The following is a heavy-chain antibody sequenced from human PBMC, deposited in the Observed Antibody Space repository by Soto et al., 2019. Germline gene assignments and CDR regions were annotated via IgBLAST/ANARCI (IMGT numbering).Heavy chain of an antibody. Sequence: GGSLRLSCAASGFTFSSYGMHWVRQAPGKGLEWVAVISYDGSNKYYADSVKGRFTISRDNSKNTLYLQMNSLRAEDTAVYYCARDSHCSSTSCYYYYGMDVWGQGTTVTVSS. V-gene: IGHV3-30*03. D-gene: IGHD2-2*01. CDR2: ISYDGSNK. CDR3: ARDSHCSSTSCYYYYGMDV. J-gene: IGHJ6*02. CDR1: GFTFSSYG.